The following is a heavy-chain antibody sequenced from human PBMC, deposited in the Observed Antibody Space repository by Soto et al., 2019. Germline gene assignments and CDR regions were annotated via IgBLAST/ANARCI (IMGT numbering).Heavy chain of an antibody. J-gene: IGHJ6*03. Sequence: PGGSLRLSCAASGFTFSSYAMSWVRQAPGKGLEWVSAISGSGGSTYYADSVKGRFTISRDNSKNTLYLQMNSLRAEDTAVYYCAKGGYCSSTSCLFYYYYYMDVWGKGTTVTVSS. CDR2: ISGSGGST. D-gene: IGHD2-2*01. V-gene: IGHV3-23*01. CDR3: AKGGYCSSTSCLFYYYYYMDV. CDR1: GFTFSSYA.